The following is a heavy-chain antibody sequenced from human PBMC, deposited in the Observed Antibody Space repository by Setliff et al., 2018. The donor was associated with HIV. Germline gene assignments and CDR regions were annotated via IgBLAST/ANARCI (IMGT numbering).Heavy chain of an antibody. V-gene: IGHV4-39*01. Sequence: SETLSLTCTVSDDSFSTSDYWWAWVRQPPGKGLEWIGSIYHDGRTYYSPSLKSRVTISVDTSKNRFSLKLSSVTATDTAVYYCASTYCGGDCYSRYFQHWGQGTLVTVSS. CDR2: IYHDGRT. D-gene: IGHD2-21*02. CDR3: ASTYCGGDCYSRYFQH. CDR1: DDSFSTSDYW. J-gene: IGHJ1*01.